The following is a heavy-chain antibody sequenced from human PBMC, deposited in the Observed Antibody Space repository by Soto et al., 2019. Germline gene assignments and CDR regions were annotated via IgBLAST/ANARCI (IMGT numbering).Heavy chain of an antibody. CDR2: IYSGGST. CDR3: ARGWQAGAPIAAAGLYAFDI. J-gene: IGHJ3*02. V-gene: IGHV3-66*01. D-gene: IGHD6-13*01. CDR1: GFTVSSNY. Sequence: EVQLVESGGGLVQPGGSLRLSCAASGFTVSSNYMSWVRQAPGKGLEWVSVIYSGGSTYYADSVKGRFTISRDNSKNTLYLQMNSLGAEDTAVYSCARGWQAGAPIAAAGLYAFDIWGQGTMVTVSS.